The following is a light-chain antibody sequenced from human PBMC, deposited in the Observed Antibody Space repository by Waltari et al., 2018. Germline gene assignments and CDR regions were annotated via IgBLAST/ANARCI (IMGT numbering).Light chain of an antibody. CDR3: SAFTSSSPVV. CDR2: DVI. J-gene: IGLJ2*01. Sequence: QSALTQPASVSGSPGQSITISCTGPSSDVGAYNYVSWYQHHPGKAPKLMIYDVISRPSGVSNRFSGSKSGNTASLTISGLQAEDEADYYCSAFTSSSPVVFGGGTKLTVL. V-gene: IGLV2-14*03. CDR1: SSDVGAYNY.